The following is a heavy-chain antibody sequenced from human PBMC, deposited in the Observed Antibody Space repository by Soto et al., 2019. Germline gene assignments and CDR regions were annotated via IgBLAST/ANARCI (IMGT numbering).Heavy chain of an antibody. CDR1: GGSISSGGYY. CDR2: IYYSGST. CDR3: ARDLDYYDSSGYGWFDP. J-gene: IGHJ5*02. V-gene: IGHV4-31*03. D-gene: IGHD3-22*01. Sequence: KASETLSLTCTVSGGSISSGGYYWSWIRQHPGKGLEWIGYIYYSGSTYYNPSLKSRVTISVDTSKNQFSLKLSSVTAADTAVYYCARDLDYYDSSGYGWFDPWGQGTLVTVSS.